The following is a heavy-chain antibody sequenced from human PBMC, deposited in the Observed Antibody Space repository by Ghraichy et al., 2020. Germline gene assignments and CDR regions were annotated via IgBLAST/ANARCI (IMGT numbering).Heavy chain of an antibody. CDR2: INHSGST. CDR1: GGSFSGYY. CDR3: ARGPPMVQGVSDNYYYYGMDV. J-gene: IGHJ6*02. D-gene: IGHD3-10*01. V-gene: IGHV4-34*01. Sequence: SETLSLTCAVYGGSFSGYYWSWIRQPPGKGLEWIGEINHSGSTNYNPSLKSRVTISVDTSKNQFSLKLSSVTAADTAVYYCARGPPMVQGVSDNYYYYGMDVWGQGTTVTVSS.